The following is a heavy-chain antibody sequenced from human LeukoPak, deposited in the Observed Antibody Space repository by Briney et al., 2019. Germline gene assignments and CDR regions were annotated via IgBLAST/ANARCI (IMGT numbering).Heavy chain of an antibody. D-gene: IGHD3-16*02. J-gene: IGHJ6*02. V-gene: IGHV1-8*01. CDR2: MNPNSGNT. Sequence: ASVKVSCKASGYTFTSYDINWVRQATGQGLEWMGWMNPNSGNTGYAQKFQGRVTMTRNTSISTAYMELSSLRSEDTAVYYCARGIVSPYYYYYGMDVWGQGTTVTVSS. CDR1: GYTFTSYD. CDR3: ARGIVSPYYYYYGMDV.